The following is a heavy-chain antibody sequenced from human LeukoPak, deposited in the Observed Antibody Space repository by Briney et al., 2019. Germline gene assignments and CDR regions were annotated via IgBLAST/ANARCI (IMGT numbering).Heavy chain of an antibody. J-gene: IGHJ6*02. CDR2: IYHSGST. Sequence: SQTLSLTCAVSGGSISSGGYSWSWIRQPPGKGLGWNGYIYHSGSTYYNPSLKSRVTISVDRSKNQFSLKLSSVTAADTAVYYCARALGPYCSSTSCNRVLYYYYGMDVWGQGTTVTVSS. CDR1: GGSISSGGYS. V-gene: IGHV4-30-2*01. CDR3: ARALGPYCSSTSCNRVLYYYYGMDV. D-gene: IGHD2-2*01.